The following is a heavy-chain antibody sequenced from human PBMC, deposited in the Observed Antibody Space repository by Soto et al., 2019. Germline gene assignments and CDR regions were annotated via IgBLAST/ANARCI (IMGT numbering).Heavy chain of an antibody. CDR1: GASIISGEHY. Sequence: SETMSVTCTVSGASIISGEHYWSWIRQAPGKGLEWIGLIYYTGITDYNPSLKSRVAISLDTSKNQFSLRLSSVTAADTAVYYCASQKLDVPAYFDYWGQGALVTVSS. D-gene: IGHD1-1*01. CDR3: ASQKLDVPAYFDY. V-gene: IGHV4-30-4*01. J-gene: IGHJ4*02. CDR2: IYYTGIT.